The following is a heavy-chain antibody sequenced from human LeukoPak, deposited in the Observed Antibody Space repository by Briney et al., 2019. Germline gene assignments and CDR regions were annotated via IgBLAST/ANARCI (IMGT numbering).Heavy chain of an antibody. CDR1: GGTVSKYP. V-gene: IGHV1-69*13. CDR2: IIPIFGTA. CDR3: ARDRPGRYCSTISCYSASPFDP. Sequence: ASVKVSCKASGGTVSKYPISWVRQAPGQGLEWMGGIIPIFGTANYAQKFQGRVTITADESTSTAYMELSSLRSEDTAVYYCARDRPGRYCSTISCYSASPFDPWGQGTLVTVSS. J-gene: IGHJ5*02. D-gene: IGHD2-2*02.